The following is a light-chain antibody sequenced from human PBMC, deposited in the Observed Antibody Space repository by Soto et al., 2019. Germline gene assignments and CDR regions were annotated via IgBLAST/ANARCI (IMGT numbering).Light chain of an antibody. V-gene: IGKV3-20*01. CDR1: QSISSSY. CDR3: QQCGSSPRT. Sequence: ETVLTQSPGNLSLSPCDRATLSCRASQSISSSYLAWYQQKPGQAPRLLIYGASSRATGIPDRFSGSGSGTDFTLTISRLEPEDFAVYYCQQCGSSPRTFGQGTRLEIK. J-gene: IGKJ5*01. CDR2: GAS.